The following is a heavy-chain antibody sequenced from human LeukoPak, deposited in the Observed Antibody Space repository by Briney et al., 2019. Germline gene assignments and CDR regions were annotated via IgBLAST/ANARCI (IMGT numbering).Heavy chain of an antibody. D-gene: IGHD3-9*01. J-gene: IGHJ5*02. V-gene: IGHV4-34*01. CDR1: GGSFSGYY. CDR3: ARGGHRYYDILTGYNWFDP. Sequence: SETLSLTCAVYGGSFSGYYWSWIRQPPGKGLEWIGEINHSGSTNYNPSLKSRVTISVDTSKNQFSLKLSSVTAADTAVYYCARGGHRYYDILTGYNWFDPWGQGTLVTVSS. CDR2: INHSGST.